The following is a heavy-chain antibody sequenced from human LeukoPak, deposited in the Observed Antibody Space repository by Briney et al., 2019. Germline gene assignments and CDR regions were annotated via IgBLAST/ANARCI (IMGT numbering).Heavy chain of an antibody. CDR1: GLTFSIYS. CDR3: AGGADWNYYFDY. V-gene: IGHV3-48*01. CDR2: ISSSSSTL. D-gene: IGHD1-7*01. J-gene: IGHJ4*02. Sequence: GGSLRVSCAASGLTFSIYSMNWVRQAPGKGLEWVSYISSSSSTLYYADSVKGRFTISRDNAKNSLYLQMNSLRAEDTAVYYCAGGADWNYYFDYWGQGTLVTVSS.